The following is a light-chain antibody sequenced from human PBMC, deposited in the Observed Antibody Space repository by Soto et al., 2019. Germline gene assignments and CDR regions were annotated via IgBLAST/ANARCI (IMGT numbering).Light chain of an antibody. J-gene: IGKJ1*01. Sequence: DIQLTQSPSFLSASVGDRVTITCRASQDISSYLAWYQQKPGKAPKLLIYAASTLQSGVPSRFSGSASGTDFTLTISSLQPEDFATYYCQQGYTTPLTFGQGTKVDIK. V-gene: IGKV1-9*01. CDR2: AAS. CDR1: QDISSY. CDR3: QQGYTTPLT.